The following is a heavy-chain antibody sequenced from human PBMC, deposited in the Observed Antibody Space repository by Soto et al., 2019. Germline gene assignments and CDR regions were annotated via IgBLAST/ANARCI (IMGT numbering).Heavy chain of an antibody. CDR1: GGSLSGYY. CDR2: INHSGST. Sequence: KPSEPLSLTFAVSGGSLSGYYWSWIRQPPGKGLEWIGEINHSGSTNYNPSLKSRVTISVDTSKNQFSLKLSSVTAADTVVYYCARGVYYYGMDGGGQGTPVS. V-gene: IGHV4-34*01. CDR3: ARGVYYYGMDG. J-gene: IGHJ6*02.